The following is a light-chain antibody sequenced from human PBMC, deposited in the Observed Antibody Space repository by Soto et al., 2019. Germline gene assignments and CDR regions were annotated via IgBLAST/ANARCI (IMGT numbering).Light chain of an antibody. CDR2: KTS. V-gene: IGKV1-5*03. CDR1: QNIGSW. CDR3: QQYNSFPWT. J-gene: IGKJ1*01. Sequence: DIQMTQSPSTLSAFVGDRVTITCRASQNIGSWLAWYQQKAGKAPKLLIYKTSSLESGVPSRFSGSGSGTEFTLTISSLQPDDLATYYCQQYNSFPWTFGQGTKVEIK.